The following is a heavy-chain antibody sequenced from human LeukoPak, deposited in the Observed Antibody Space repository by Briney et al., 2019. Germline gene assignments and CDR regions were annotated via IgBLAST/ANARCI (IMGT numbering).Heavy chain of an antibody. V-gene: IGHV3-9*01. CDR3: AKDPSGEDSSGYYSYFDY. CDR1: GFTFDDYA. J-gene: IGHJ4*02. Sequence: GRSLRLSCTASGFTFDDYAMHWVRQAPGKGLEWVSGISWSSGSLGYADSVKGRFIISRDNAKNCLYLQMNSLRAEDTAVYYCAKDPSGEDSSGYYSYFDYWGQGTLVTVSS. D-gene: IGHD3-22*01. CDR2: ISWSSGSL.